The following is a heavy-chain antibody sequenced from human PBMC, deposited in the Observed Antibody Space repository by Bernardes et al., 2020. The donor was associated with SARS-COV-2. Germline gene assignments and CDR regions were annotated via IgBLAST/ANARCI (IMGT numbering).Heavy chain of an antibody. CDR1: GFTFSSYA. D-gene: IGHD3-16*02. CDR3: ARVSCKASVWGSYRYRHGDCYSGYFDY. CDR2: ISYDGSNK. J-gene: IGHJ4*02. Sequence: GGSLRLSCAASGFTFSSYAMHWVRQAPGKGLEWVAVISYDGSNKYYADSVKGRFTISRDNSKNTLYLQMNSLRAEDTAVYYCARVSCKASVWGSYRYRHGDCYSGYFDYWGQGTLVTVSS. V-gene: IGHV3-30*04.